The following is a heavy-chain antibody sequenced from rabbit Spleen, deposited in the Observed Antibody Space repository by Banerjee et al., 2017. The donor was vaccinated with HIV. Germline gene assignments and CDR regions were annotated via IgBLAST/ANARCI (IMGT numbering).Heavy chain of an antibody. CDR1: GVSLNDKDV. Sequence: QEQLEESGGGLVKPEGSLTLTCKASGVSLNDKDVMCWVRQAPGKGLEWIACINAVTGKAVYASWAKGRFTFSKTSSTTVTLQMTRLTAADTATYFCAREERTYDAFNLWGQGTLVTVS. CDR3: AREERTYDAFNL. D-gene: IGHD1-1*01. V-gene: IGHV1S45*01. CDR2: INAVTGKA. J-gene: IGHJ4*01.